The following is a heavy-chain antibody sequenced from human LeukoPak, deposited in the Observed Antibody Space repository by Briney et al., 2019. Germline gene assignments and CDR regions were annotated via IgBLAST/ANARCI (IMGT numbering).Heavy chain of an antibody. Sequence: ASVKVSCKASGYSFTGYYMHWVRQAPGQGLEWMGWISPSGGTDYAQKFQGRVTMTRDTSINIAYMELSRLRSEDTAIYYCARARGSGSYYGHDYYYYHYMDVWGKGTTVTVSS. CDR3: ARARGSGSYYGHDYYYYHYMDV. CDR2: ISPSGGT. J-gene: IGHJ6*03. D-gene: IGHD3-10*01. V-gene: IGHV1-2*02. CDR1: GYSFTGYY.